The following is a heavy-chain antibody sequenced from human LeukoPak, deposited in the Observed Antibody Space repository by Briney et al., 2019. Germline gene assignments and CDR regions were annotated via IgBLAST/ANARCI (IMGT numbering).Heavy chain of an antibody. J-gene: IGHJ5*02. D-gene: IGHD4-17*01. CDR1: GGSFSGYY. CDR3: ARVPIKAVTTGGVDP. Sequence: SETLSLTCAVYGGSFSGYYWSWIRQPPGKGLEWIGEINHSGSTNYNPSLRSRVTISVDTSKNHFSLKLSSVTDADTAVYYCARVPIKAVTTGGVDPWGQGTLVTVSS. V-gene: IGHV4-34*01. CDR2: INHSGST.